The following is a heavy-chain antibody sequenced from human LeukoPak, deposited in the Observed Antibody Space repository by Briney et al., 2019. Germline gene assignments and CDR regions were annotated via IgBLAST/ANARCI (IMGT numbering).Heavy chain of an antibody. J-gene: IGHJ4*02. D-gene: IGHD3-22*01. CDR1: GYSISSGYY. CDR2: IYHSGST. Sequence: NASETLSLTCTVSGYSISSGYYWGWIRQPPGKGLEWIGSIYHSGSTYYNPSLKSRVTISVDTSKNQFSLKLSSVTAADTAVYYCARGWYLGYYDSSGYYPFNYWGQGTLVTVSS. CDR3: ARGWYLGYYDSSGYYPFNY. V-gene: IGHV4-38-2*02.